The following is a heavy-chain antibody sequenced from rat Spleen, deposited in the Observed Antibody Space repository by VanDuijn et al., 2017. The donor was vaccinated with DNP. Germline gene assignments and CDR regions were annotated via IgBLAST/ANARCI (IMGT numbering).Heavy chain of an antibody. J-gene: IGHJ2*01. V-gene: IGHV5-19*01. D-gene: IGHD1-12*01. CDR2: ISPSGDST. Sequence: EVQLVESGGGLVQPGRSLKLSCAASGITFSNSGMHWIRQAPTKGLEWVTSISPSGDSTYYRDSVKGRFTISRDNAISGLYLQMDSLRSEDTATYYCTTLNYYASLSGYFDYWGQGVMVTVSS. CDR1: GITFSNSG. CDR3: TTLNYYASLSGYFDY.